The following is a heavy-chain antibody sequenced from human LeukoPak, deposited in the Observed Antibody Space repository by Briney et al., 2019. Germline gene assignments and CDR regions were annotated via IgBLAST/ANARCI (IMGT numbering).Heavy chain of an antibody. V-gene: IGHV3-7*01. Sequence: GRSLRLPCAASGFTLSRYWMAWVRQAPGKGLEWVANMKEDGSDKNSVDSVKGRFTISRDNAKNSLYLQMNSLTAEDTAVYYCARDTLGALDYWGQGTLATVSS. CDR1: GFTLSRYW. D-gene: IGHD1-26*01. CDR2: MKEDGSDK. CDR3: ARDTLGALDY. J-gene: IGHJ4*02.